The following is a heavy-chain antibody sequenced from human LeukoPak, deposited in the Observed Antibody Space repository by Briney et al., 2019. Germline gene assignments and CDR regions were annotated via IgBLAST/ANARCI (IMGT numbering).Heavy chain of an antibody. CDR1: GFTFSSYW. V-gene: IGHV3-7*01. Sequence: GGSLRLSCAASGFTFSSYWMSWVRQAPGKGLEWVANIKQDGSEKYYVDSVKGRFTISRDNAKNSLYLQMNSLRAEDTAMYYCARSDDFWSGYYWDYWGQGTLVTVSS. CDR2: IKQDGSEK. J-gene: IGHJ4*02. D-gene: IGHD3-3*01. CDR3: ARSDDFWSGYYWDY.